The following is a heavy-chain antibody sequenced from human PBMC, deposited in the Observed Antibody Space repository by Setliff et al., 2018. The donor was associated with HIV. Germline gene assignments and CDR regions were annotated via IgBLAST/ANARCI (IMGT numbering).Heavy chain of an antibody. J-gene: IGHJ4*02. CDR2: IYHSGST. Sequence: SETLSLTCAVSGGSISTSNWWTWVRQPPGKGLEWIGEIYHSGSTNYNPSLKSRVTLSVDKSKNQFSLKLSSVTAADTAVYYCAREDWRRDYLDYWGQGTLVTAPQ. V-gene: IGHV4-4*02. CDR3: AREDWRRDYLDY. D-gene: IGHD3-9*01. CDR1: GGSISTSNW.